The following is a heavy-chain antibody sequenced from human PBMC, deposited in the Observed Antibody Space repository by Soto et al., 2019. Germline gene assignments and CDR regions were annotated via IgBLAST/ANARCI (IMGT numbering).Heavy chain of an antibody. CDR3: ASVQGTARNAFDV. Sequence: EVQLLESGGGLVQPGGSLRLTCAASGFTFSIYVMTWVRQAPGKGLEWVSAVSGSAGSTYYADSVKGRFSISRDNSKKTLYLQMNSLTADDTAVYYCASVQGTARNAFDVWGHGTMVTVSS. V-gene: IGHV3-23*01. CDR2: VSGSAGST. J-gene: IGHJ3*01. CDR1: GFTFSIYV. D-gene: IGHD6-6*01.